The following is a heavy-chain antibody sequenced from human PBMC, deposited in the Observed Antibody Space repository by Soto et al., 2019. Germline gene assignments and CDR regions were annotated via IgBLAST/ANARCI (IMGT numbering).Heavy chain of an antibody. CDR2: IWYDGSTE. V-gene: IGHV3-33*01. CDR1: GFSFSSYA. D-gene: IGHD6-13*01. CDR3: AGAYSSSWYVTAIDY. Sequence: QAHVVESGGGVVQPGRSLRLSCAASGFSFSSYAMHWVRQAPGKGLEWVAVIWYDGSTEYYADSVKGRFTISRDNSNYTLYLQMNSLRAEDTAVYYCAGAYSSSWYVTAIDYWGQGTLVTVSS. J-gene: IGHJ4*02.